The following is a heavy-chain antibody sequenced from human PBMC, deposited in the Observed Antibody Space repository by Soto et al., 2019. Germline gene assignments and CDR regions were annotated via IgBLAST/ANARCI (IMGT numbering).Heavy chain of an antibody. V-gene: IGHV3-30-3*01. CDR2: ISYDGSNK. D-gene: IGHD6-19*01. CDR3: ARVLGSGPDYYYYGMDV. CDR1: GFTFSSYA. Sequence: QVQLVESGGGVVQPGRSLRLSCAASGFTFSSYAMHWVRQAPGKGLEWVAVISYDGSNKYYADSVKGRFTISRDNSKKELYLQMNSLRAEDTAVYYCARVLGSGPDYYYYGMDVWGQGTTVTVSS. J-gene: IGHJ6*02.